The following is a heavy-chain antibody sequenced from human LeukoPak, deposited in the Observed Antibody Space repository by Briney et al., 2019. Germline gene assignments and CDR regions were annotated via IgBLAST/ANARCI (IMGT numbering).Heavy chain of an antibody. CDR3: ASSAFRTGTWS. V-gene: IGHV3-21*01. Sequence: GGSLRLSCAASGFTFSSYSMNWVRQAPGKGLEWVSSISSSGSYIYYADSVKGRFTISRDNAKNSLYLQMNSLRAEDTAVYYCASSAFRTGTWSWGQGTLVTVSS. CDR1: GFTFSSYS. D-gene: IGHD2-8*02. J-gene: IGHJ4*02. CDR2: ISSSGSYI.